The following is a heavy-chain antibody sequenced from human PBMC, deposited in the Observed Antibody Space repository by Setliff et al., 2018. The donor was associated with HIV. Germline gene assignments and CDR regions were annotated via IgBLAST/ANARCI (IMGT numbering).Heavy chain of an antibody. Sequence: LSLTCTISGASIISYYWNLVRQPPGRGLEWIGYFYYDGSAKYNPSLKSRVAISAGTSKYQFSLTLRSVTAADTAVYYCARDPGSSFYNYKFLDTWGKGTTVTVSS. J-gene: IGHJ6*04. D-gene: IGHD3-16*01. CDR1: GASIISYY. CDR2: FYYDGSA. CDR3: ARDPGSSFYNYKFLDT. V-gene: IGHV4-59*01.